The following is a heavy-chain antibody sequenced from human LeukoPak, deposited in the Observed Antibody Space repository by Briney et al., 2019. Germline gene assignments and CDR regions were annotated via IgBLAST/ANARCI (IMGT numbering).Heavy chain of an antibody. Sequence: PGGSLRLSCAASGFTFSSYSMNWVRQAPGKGLXWVSSISSSSSYIYYADSVKGRFTISRDNAKNSLYLQMNSLRAEDTAVYYCARWGSSCPFDYWGQGTLVTVSS. D-gene: IGHD6-13*01. J-gene: IGHJ4*02. V-gene: IGHV3-21*01. CDR1: GFTFSSYS. CDR2: ISSSSSYI. CDR3: ARWGSSCPFDY.